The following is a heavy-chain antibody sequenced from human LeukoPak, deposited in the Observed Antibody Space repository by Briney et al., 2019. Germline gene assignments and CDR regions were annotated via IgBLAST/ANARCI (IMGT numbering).Heavy chain of an antibody. V-gene: IGHV3-23*01. D-gene: IGHD6-13*01. CDR1: GFPFSSYA. Sequence: GGSLRLSCAASGFPFSSYAMRWVREAPGQGLEWVSAISGSGGSTYYADSVSGRFTISTDNSKNTLYLQMNSLRAEDTAVYYCAKAVYSSSWYGMDVWGQGTTVTVSS. CDR2: ISGSGGST. J-gene: IGHJ6*02. CDR3: AKAVYSSSWYGMDV.